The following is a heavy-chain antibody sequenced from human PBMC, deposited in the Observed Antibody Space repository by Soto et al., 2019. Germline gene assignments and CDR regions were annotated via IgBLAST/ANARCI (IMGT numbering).Heavy chain of an antibody. J-gene: IGHJ6*02. CDR2: ISPYNDDT. V-gene: IGHV1-18*01. D-gene: IGHD3-22*01. CDR3: ARGGYYDSSGARNYHYYGMHV. Sequence: QAQLVQSGAEVKKPGASVKVSCKASGYSFSSYGITWVRQAPGQGLEWLGWISPYNDDTKYAQRLQGRVTMTTDTSTRTAYRDIRGLRSDDTAIYYCARGGYYDSSGARNYHYYGMHVWGQGTTVTVSS. CDR1: GYSFSSYG.